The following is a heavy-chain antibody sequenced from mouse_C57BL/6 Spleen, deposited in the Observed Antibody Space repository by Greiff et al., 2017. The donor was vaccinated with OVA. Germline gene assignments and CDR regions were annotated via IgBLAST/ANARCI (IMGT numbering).Heavy chain of an antibody. Sequence: VQLQQSGAELVKPGASVKLSCKASGYTFTSYWMHWVKQRPGQGLEWIGMIHPNSGSTNYNEKFKSKATLTVEKSSSTAYMQLSSLTSEDSAVYYCARSTTVGFDYWGQGTTLTVSS. CDR1: GYTFTSYW. V-gene: IGHV1-64*01. CDR2: IHPNSGST. J-gene: IGHJ2*01. CDR3: ARSTTVGFDY. D-gene: IGHD1-1*01.